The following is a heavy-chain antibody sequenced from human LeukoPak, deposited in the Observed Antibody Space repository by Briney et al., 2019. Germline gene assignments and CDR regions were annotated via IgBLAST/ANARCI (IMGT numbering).Heavy chain of an antibody. D-gene: IGHD3-22*01. CDR2: ISGSGGST. CDR1: GFTFSSYA. J-gene: IGHJ4*02. CDR3: AKFNANSSGFDFDY. V-gene: IGHV3-23*01. Sequence: GSLRLSCAASGFTFSSYAMSWVRQAPGKGLEWVSAISGSGGSTYYADSVKGRFTISRDNSKNTLYLQMSSLRAEDTAVYYCAKFNANSSGFDFDYWGQGTLLTVSS.